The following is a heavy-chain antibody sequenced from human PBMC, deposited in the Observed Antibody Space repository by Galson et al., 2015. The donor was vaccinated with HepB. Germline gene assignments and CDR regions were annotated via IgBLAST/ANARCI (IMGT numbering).Heavy chain of an antibody. CDR1: GFTFSHAW. Sequence: SLRLSCAASGFTFSHAWMSWVRQAPGKGLEWVGRIKSKTDGGTTDYAAPVKGRFTISRDDSKNTLYLQMNSLKTEDTAVYYCTTEDIVVVPAAIVGVYYYYGMDVWGQGTTVTVSS. CDR3: TTEDIVVVPAAIVGVYYYYGMDV. J-gene: IGHJ6*02. D-gene: IGHD2-2*02. CDR2: IKSKTDGGTT. V-gene: IGHV3-15*01.